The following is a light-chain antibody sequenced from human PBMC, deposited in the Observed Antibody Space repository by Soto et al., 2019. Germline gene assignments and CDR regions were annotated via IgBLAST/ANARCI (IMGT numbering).Light chain of an antibody. Sequence: QSALTQPPSASGSPGQSVTISCTGTSSDVGGYNYVSWYQQHPGKAPKLMIYEVNKRPSGVPDRFSGSKSGNTASLTVSGLQAEDEADYYCSSYARTPFVFGTGTKVTVL. J-gene: IGLJ1*01. CDR3: SSYARTPFV. CDR2: EVN. V-gene: IGLV2-8*01. CDR1: SSDVGGYNY.